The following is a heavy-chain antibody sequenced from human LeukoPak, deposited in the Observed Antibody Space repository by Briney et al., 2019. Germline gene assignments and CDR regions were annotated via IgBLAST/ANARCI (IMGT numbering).Heavy chain of an antibody. CDR1: GFTFNDYA. V-gene: IGHV3-43*02. J-gene: IGHJ4*02. D-gene: IGHD3-16*01. CDR3: ASGGTDY. CDR2: ISGDGGFT. Sequence: GGSLRLSCAASGFTFNDYAMHWVRQPPGKGLEWVSLISGDGGFTYYADSVKGRFTISRDNTKNSLYLQMNSLRTEDTALYYCASGGTDYWGQGTLVTVSS.